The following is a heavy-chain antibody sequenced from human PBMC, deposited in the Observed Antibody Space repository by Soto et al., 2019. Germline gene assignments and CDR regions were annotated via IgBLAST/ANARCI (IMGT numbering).Heavy chain of an antibody. CDR1: GDSITSTSYY. Sequence: SETLSLTCTVSGDSITSTSYYWGWIRQPSGKGLEWIGCIHYSGSTYYNPSLRSRVTSSVDTSKNQFSLKVSSVTAADTAVYYCARRLFSSTWPSYFDYWGEGTLVTVSS. D-gene: IGHD6-13*01. CDR3: ARRLFSSTWPSYFDY. CDR2: IHYSGST. V-gene: IGHV4-39*01. J-gene: IGHJ4*02.